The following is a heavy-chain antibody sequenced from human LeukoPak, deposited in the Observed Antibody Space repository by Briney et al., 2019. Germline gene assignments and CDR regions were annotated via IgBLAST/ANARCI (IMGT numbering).Heavy chain of an antibody. D-gene: IGHD3-16*02. Sequence: PSETLSLTCAVSGGSISSGGYSWSWIRQPPGKGLEWIGYIYHSGSTYYNPSLKSRVTISVDRSKNQFSLKLSSVTAADTAVYYCARARLGELSLVVFDYWGQGTLVTVSS. CDR2: IYHSGST. V-gene: IGHV4-30-2*01. J-gene: IGHJ4*02. CDR3: ARARLGELSLVVFDY. CDR1: GGSISSGGYS.